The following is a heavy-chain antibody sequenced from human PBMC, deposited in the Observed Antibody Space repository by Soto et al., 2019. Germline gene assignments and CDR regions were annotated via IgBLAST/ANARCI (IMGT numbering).Heavy chain of an antibody. D-gene: IGHD6-19*01. Sequence: CQTLPLTCAVSGGSIRSGGSSWSWIRQPPGKGLEWIGYIYHSGSTYYNPSLKSRVTISVDRSKNQFSLKLSSVTAADTAVYYCARAGDSSGPVALGYWGQGTRVTVSS. CDR1: GGSIRSGGSS. CDR3: ARAGDSSGPVALGY. V-gene: IGHV4-30-2*01. CDR2: IYHSGST. J-gene: IGHJ4*02.